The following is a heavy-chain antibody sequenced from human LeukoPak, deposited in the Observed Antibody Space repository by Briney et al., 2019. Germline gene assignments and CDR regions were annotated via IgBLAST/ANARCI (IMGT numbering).Heavy chain of an antibody. CDR3: ARGLAPYSSWWGPFDP. Sequence: GASVKVSCKVSGYTLTELSMHWVRQAPGKGLEWMGGFDPEDGETIYAQKFQGRVTMTEDTSTDTAYMELSSLRSEDTAVYYCARGLAPYSSWWGPFDPWGQGTLVTVSS. V-gene: IGHV1-24*01. CDR1: GYTLTELS. J-gene: IGHJ5*02. CDR2: FDPEDGET. D-gene: IGHD6-13*01.